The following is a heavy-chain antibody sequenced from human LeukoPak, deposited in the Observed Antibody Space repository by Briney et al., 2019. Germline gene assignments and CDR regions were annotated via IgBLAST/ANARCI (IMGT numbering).Heavy chain of an antibody. D-gene: IGHD6-13*01. CDR2: ISYDGNNK. CDR3: AKAGYTSSWFDY. Sequence: GGSLRLSCAASEFTFSTYAVHWVRQAPGKGLDWVAAISYDGNNKYYADSVKGRFTISRDNSKNTLYLQMNSLRAEDTAVFYCAKAGYTSSWFDYWGQGTLVTVSS. V-gene: IGHV3-30-3*01. J-gene: IGHJ5*01. CDR1: EFTFSTYA.